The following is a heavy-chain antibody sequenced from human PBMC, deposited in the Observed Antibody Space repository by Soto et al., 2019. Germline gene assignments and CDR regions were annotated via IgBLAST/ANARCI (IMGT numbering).Heavy chain of an antibody. V-gene: IGHV3-74*01. Sequence: EVQLVESGGGLVQPGGSLRLSCAASGFTFSSYGMHWVRQAPGKGLVWVSRINSDGSSTSYADSVKGRFTISRDNAKNTLYLQMNSLRAADTAWYYCARRRGSSVCKTTCAYWGQGTLVTVSS. J-gene: IGHJ4*02. CDR2: INSDGSST. CDR1: GFTFSSYG. D-gene: IGHD6-19*01. CDR3: ARRRGSSVCKTTCAY.